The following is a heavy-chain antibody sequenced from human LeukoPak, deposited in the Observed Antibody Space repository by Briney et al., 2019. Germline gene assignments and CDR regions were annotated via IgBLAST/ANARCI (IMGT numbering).Heavy chain of an antibody. CDR2: INPSDGTT. Sequence: ASVKVSCKASGYTFTTYYMNWVRQAPGQGLEWMGIINPSDGTTSYAQKFRGRVTMTRDTSTSTVYMELSSLRSEDTAVYYCARGIHCSGGRCYWDSDYWGQGTLVTVSS. D-gene: IGHD2-15*01. J-gene: IGHJ4*02. V-gene: IGHV1-46*01. CDR3: ARGIHCSGGRCYWDSDY. CDR1: GYTFTTYY.